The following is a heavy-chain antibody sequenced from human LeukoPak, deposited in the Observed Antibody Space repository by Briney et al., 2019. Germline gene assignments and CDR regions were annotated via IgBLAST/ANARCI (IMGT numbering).Heavy chain of an antibody. J-gene: IGHJ4*02. Sequence: GGSLRLSCAASGFTFSSYGMHWVRQAPGKGLEWVAFIRYDGSNKYYADSVKGRFTISRDNSKNTLYLQMNSLRAEDTAVYYCAKASPWRRPGAVDYWGQGTLVTVSS. D-gene: IGHD4/OR15-4a*01. CDR1: GFTFSSYG. CDR2: IRYDGSNK. V-gene: IGHV3-30*02. CDR3: AKASPWRRPGAVDY.